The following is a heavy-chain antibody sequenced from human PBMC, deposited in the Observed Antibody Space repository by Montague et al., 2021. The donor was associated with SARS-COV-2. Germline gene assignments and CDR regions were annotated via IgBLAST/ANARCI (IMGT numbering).Heavy chain of an antibody. D-gene: IGHD3/OR15-3a*01. Sequence: SETLSLTCTVSGGSINSFYWSWVRQSPGKRMEWIGYFHHSGSTKXNPSLQSRVTMSLDTSRNQLSLKLSSVTAADTAVYYCATGINYYDFLALQSWGQGALVIVSS. CDR3: ATGINYYDFLALQS. J-gene: IGHJ4*02. V-gene: IGHV4-59*08. CDR2: FHHSGST. CDR1: GGSINSFY.